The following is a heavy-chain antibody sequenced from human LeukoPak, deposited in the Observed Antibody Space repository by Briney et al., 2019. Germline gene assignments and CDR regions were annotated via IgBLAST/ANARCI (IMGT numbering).Heavy chain of an antibody. CDR3: AKDRVAAADTDSFDY. Sequence: GGSLRLSCAASGFTFSSYAMSWVRQAPGKGLEWVSGISGSGGTTYYADSVKGRFTISRDNSKNTLYLQMNSLRAEDTAVYYCAKDRVAAADTDSFDYWGQGTLVTVSS. J-gene: IGHJ4*02. D-gene: IGHD6-13*01. CDR2: ISGSGGTT. V-gene: IGHV3-23*01. CDR1: GFTFSSYA.